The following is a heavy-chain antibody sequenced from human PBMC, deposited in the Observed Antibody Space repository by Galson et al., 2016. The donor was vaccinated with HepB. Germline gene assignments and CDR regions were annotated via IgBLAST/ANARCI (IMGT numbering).Heavy chain of an antibody. Sequence: SLRLSCAASGFTFSNSWMHWVRQAPGKGLVCVPRINTDGRGIAYADSVKGRFTIARDNAKNTLYLQMNSLRAEDTAVYYCARSLSMNWFDSWGQGTLVTVSS. CDR2: INTDGRGI. J-gene: IGHJ5*01. CDR3: ARSLSMNWFDS. CDR1: GFTFSNSW. V-gene: IGHV3-74*01.